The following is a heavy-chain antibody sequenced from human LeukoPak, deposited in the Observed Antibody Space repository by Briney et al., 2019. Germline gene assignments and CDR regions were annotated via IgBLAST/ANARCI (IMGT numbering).Heavy chain of an antibody. CDR1: GFTFSSYA. Sequence: PGGSLRLSCAASGFTFSSYAMSWVRQAPGKGLEWVSAVSGNGGRTNYADSVKGRFTISRDNSKNTLYVQMNSLRAEDTAVYYCAKSPGSDYLFDYWGQGTLATVSS. V-gene: IGHV3-23*01. J-gene: IGHJ4*02. D-gene: IGHD2-21*01. CDR2: VSGNGGRT. CDR3: AKSPGSDYLFDY.